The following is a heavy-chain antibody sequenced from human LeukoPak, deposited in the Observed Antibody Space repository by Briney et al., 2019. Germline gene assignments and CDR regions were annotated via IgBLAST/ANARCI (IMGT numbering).Heavy chain of an antibody. Sequence: ASVKVSCKASGYIFTDYYMHWVRQAPGQGLEWMGIINPSGGSTSYAQKFQGRVTMTRDTSTSTVYMELSSLRSEDTAVYYCAREGRWHIVVVTAPSDAFDIWGQGTMVTVSS. CDR1: GYIFTDYY. J-gene: IGHJ3*02. CDR2: INPSGGST. V-gene: IGHV1-46*01. CDR3: AREGRWHIVVVTAPSDAFDI. D-gene: IGHD2-21*02.